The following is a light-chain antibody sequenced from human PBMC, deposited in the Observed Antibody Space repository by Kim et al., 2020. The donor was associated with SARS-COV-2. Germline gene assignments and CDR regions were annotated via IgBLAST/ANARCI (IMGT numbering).Light chain of an antibody. Sequence: QSVLTQPPSVSGTPGQRVSISCSGGTSNIETNTVNWYQQLPGAPPKLLIHTNNQRPPGVPDRFSRSRFGTSASLTIIALQSVDEADYSCSAWKDSPGGYFVFGAGTKLTVL. J-gene: IGLJ2*01. V-gene: IGLV1-44*01. CDR3: SAWKDSPGGYFV. CDR1: TSNIETNT. CDR2: TNN.